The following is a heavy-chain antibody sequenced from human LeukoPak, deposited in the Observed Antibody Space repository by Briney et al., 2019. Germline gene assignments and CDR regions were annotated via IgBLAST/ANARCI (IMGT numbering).Heavy chain of an antibody. CDR3: ARTTVTAYYYYYYYMDV. Sequence: ASVKVSCKASGGTFSSYAISWVRQAPGQGLGWMGGIIPIFGTANYAQKFQGRVTITADESTSTAYMELSSLRSEDTAVYYCARTTVTAYYYYYYYMDVWGKGTTVTVSS. J-gene: IGHJ6*03. V-gene: IGHV1-69*01. D-gene: IGHD4-17*01. CDR1: GGTFSSYA. CDR2: IIPIFGTA.